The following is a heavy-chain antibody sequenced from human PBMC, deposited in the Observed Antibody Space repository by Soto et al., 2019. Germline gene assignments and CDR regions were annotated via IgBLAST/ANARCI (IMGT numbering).Heavy chain of an antibody. D-gene: IGHD3-22*01. Sequence: SETLSFTCTFSVGSISIGDYYWRGIRQPPGKGLEWIGYIYYSGSTYYNPSLKSRVTISVDTSKNQFSLKLSSVTAADTAVYYCARVGDSPDYHYGMDVWGQGTTVTVSS. CDR2: IYYSGST. V-gene: IGHV4-30-4*01. CDR3: ARVGDSPDYHYGMDV. CDR1: VGSISIGDYY. J-gene: IGHJ6*01.